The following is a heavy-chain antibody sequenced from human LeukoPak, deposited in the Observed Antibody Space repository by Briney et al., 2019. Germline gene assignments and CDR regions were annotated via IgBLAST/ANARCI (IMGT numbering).Heavy chain of an antibody. CDR1: GFTFSSYA. J-gene: IGHJ4*02. V-gene: IGHV3-23*01. Sequence: GGSLRLSCAASGFTFSSYAMSWVRQAPGQGLEWVSAISRSGVSTYYADSVKGRFTISRDNSRNTLYLQMDSLRAEDTALYYCAKAPSYDSSGYYSDYWGQGTLVTVSS. D-gene: IGHD3-22*01. CDR3: AKAPSYDSSGYYSDY. CDR2: ISRSGVST.